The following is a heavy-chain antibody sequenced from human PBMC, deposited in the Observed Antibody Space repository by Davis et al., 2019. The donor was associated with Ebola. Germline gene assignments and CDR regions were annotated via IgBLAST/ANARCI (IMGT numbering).Heavy chain of an antibody. Sequence: ASVTVSCKASGYTFTGYYMHWVRQAPGQGLEWMGWINPNSGGTNYAQKFQGWVTMTRDTSISTAYMELSRLRSDDTAVYYCARERCSSTSCYSIFDYWGQGTLVTVSS. V-gene: IGHV1-2*04. CDR3: ARERCSSTSCYSIFDY. CDR2: INPNSGGT. D-gene: IGHD2-2*01. J-gene: IGHJ4*02. CDR1: GYTFTGYY.